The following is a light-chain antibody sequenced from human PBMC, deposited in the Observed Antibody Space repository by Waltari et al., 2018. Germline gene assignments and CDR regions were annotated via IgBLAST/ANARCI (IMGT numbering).Light chain of an antibody. CDR3: ETGGHGTWV. CDR2: VNSDGSH. CDR1: SGHITNV. J-gene: IGLJ3*02. V-gene: IGLV4-69*01. Sequence: QLVLPQSPSASASLGASVKLTCTLSSGHITNVIAWHQQQPGKGPRYLMKVNSDGSHRKGDHIPDRFSGSGSGPQRYLAISRLQSEDEADYYCETGGHGTWVFCGGTKLTVL.